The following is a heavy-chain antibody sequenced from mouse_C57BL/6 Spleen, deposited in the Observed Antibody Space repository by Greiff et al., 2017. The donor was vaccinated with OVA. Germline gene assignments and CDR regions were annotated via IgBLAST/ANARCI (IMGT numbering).Heavy chain of an antibody. J-gene: IGHJ1*03. CDR2: IHPNSGST. CDR3: ARARPASRYFDV. Sequence: VQLQQPGAELVKPGASVKLSCKASGYTFTSYWMHWVKQRPGQGLEWIGMIHPNSGSTNYNEKFKSKATLTVDKSSSTAYMQLSSLTSEDSAVCYCARARPASRYFDVWGTGTTVTVSS. V-gene: IGHV1-64*01. CDR1: GYTFTSYW. D-gene: IGHD6-1*01.